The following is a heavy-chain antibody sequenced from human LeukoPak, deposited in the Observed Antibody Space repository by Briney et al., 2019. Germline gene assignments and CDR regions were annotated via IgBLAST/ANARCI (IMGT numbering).Heavy chain of an antibody. V-gene: IGHV1-46*01. Sequence: GASVKVSCKASGYTFTSYYMHWVRQAPGQGLEWMGIINPSGGSTSYAQKFQGRVTMTRDTSTSTVYMELSSLRSEDTAVYYCARGLSGSYLYYYYYMDVWGKGTTVTVSS. CDR2: INPSGGST. D-gene: IGHD1-26*01. CDR3: ARGLSGSYLYYYYYMDV. J-gene: IGHJ6*03. CDR1: GYTFTSYY.